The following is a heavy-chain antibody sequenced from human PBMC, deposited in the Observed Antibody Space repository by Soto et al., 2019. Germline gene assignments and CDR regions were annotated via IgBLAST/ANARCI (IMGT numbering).Heavy chain of an antibody. CDR3: ASSTTVVIGGGYYYYGMDV. Sequence: QVQLQESGPGLVKPSQTLSLTCTVSGGSISSGGYYWSWIRQHPGKGLEWIGYIYYSGSTYYNPSLKSRVTISVDTSKHQFSLMLSSVSAADTAVYYCASSTTVVIGGGYYYYGMDVWGQGTTVTVSS. J-gene: IGHJ6*02. CDR2: IYYSGST. V-gene: IGHV4-31*03. CDR1: GGSISSGGYY. D-gene: IGHD4-17*01.